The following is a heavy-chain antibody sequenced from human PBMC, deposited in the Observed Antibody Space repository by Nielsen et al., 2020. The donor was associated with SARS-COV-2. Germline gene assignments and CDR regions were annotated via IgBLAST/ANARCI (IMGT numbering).Heavy chain of an antibody. Sequence: SETLSLTCIVSGGSVSSGNFCWSWIRQPPGRGLEWLGYMYYSGSTNYDPSLKSRLTISLDPSKNQLSLRLSSVTAADTAVYYCARSKGGGSYPFDYWGQGALVTVSS. CDR3: ARSKGGGSYPFDY. V-gene: IGHV4-61*01. CDR2: MYYSGST. CDR1: GGSVSSGNFC. D-gene: IGHD1-26*01. J-gene: IGHJ4*02.